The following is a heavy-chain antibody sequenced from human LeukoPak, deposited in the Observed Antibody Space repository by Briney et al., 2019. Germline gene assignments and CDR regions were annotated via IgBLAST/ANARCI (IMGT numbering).Heavy chain of an antibody. V-gene: IGHV3-74*01. CDR1: GFTFSSYW. D-gene: IGHD5-24*01. CDR2: INSDGSST. Sequence: GGSLRLSCAASGFTFSSYWMHWVRQAPGKGLVWVSRINSDGSSTSYADSVKGRFTISRDNAKNTLYLQMNSLKTEDTAIYYCIRYGYNILEYSQHWGQGTLVTVSS. CDR3: IRYGYNILEYSQH. J-gene: IGHJ1*01.